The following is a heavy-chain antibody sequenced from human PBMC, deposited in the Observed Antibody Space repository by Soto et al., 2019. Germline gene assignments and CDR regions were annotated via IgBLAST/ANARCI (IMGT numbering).Heavy chain of an antibody. V-gene: IGHV3-23*01. Sequence: GGSLRLSCAASGFTFSSYAMSWVRQAPGKGLEWVSAISGSGGSTYYADSVKGRFTISRDNSKNTLYLQMNSLRAEDTAVYYCAKRPPAPPHCSSTSCYADTYYYYYGMDVWGQGTTVTVSS. CDR2: ISGSGGST. D-gene: IGHD2-2*01. CDR1: GFTFSSYA. CDR3: AKRPPAPPHCSSTSCYADTYYYYYGMDV. J-gene: IGHJ6*02.